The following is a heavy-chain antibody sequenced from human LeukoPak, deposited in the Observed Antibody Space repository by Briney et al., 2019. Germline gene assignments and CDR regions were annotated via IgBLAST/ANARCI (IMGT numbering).Heavy chain of an antibody. CDR2: IYSGGST. V-gene: IGHV3-66*01. D-gene: IGHD5-12*01. CDR1: VFTVTSNY. Sequence: GGSLRLSCAACVFTVTSNYMSWVRQAPGRGLEWVSLIYSGGSTHYADSVKGRFTISRDNSKNTLYLQMNSLRAGDTAVYYCARSAGIAATIVLGYWGRGTLVTVSS. J-gene: IGHJ4*02. CDR3: ARSAGIAATIVLGY.